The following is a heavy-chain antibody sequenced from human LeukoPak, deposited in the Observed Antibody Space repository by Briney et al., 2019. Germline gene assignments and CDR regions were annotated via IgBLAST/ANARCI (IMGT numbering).Heavy chain of an antibody. CDR3: ARGLVYYGSGSYPSFDY. CDR1: GGSFSGYY. CDR2: TNHSGST. Sequence: SETLSLTCAVYGGSFSGYYWSWIRQPPEKGLEWIGETNHSGSTNYNPSLKSRVTISVDTSKNQFSLKLSSVTAADTAVYYCARGLVYYGSGSYPSFDYWGQGTLVTVSS. V-gene: IGHV4-34*01. J-gene: IGHJ4*02. D-gene: IGHD3-10*01.